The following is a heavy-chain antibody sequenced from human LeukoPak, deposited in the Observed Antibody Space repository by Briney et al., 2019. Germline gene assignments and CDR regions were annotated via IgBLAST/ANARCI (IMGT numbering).Heavy chain of an antibody. CDR2: NFHSGST. CDR1: GYSISSDYS. CDR3: AREDAEQMDNSFDI. D-gene: IGHD5-24*01. J-gene: IGHJ3*02. Sequence: SETLSLTCTVSGYSISSDYSWGWIRQPPGKGLEWIGNNFHSGSTYYNPSLKSRVTISVDTSKNQFSLKLRSVTAADTAVYYCAREDAEQMDNSFDIWGQGTMVTVSS. V-gene: IGHV4-38-2*02.